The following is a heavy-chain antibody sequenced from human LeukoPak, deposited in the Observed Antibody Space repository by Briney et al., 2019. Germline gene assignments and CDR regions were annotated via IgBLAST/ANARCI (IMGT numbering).Heavy chain of an antibody. J-gene: IGHJ4*02. V-gene: IGHV4-39*01. CDR3: ARHVDVATITGLAY. Sequence: KPSETLSLTCTVSGGSISSTTYYWGWIRQPPGRWLEWIGSIYYSGSTYYNPSLKSRVTISADTSKNQFSLRLTSVTAADTAVYYCARHVDVATITGLAYWGQGTLVTVSS. CDR2: IYYSGST. D-gene: IGHD5-24*01. CDR1: GGSISSTTYY.